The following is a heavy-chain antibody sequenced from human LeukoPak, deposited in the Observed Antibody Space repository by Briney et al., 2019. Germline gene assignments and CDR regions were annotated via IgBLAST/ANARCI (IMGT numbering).Heavy chain of an antibody. D-gene: IGHD6-19*01. V-gene: IGHV3-64D*06. CDR3: VKSPGSGWPV. Sequence: GASVKVSCKASGYTFTGYYMHWVRQAPGKGLEYLSAIYSDGSRTYYADSVKGRFTISRDNSKNTLYFEMSSLRVEDTAVYYCVKSPGSGWPVWGQGTLLTVSS. J-gene: IGHJ4*02. CDR2: IYSDGSRT. CDR1: GYTFTGYY.